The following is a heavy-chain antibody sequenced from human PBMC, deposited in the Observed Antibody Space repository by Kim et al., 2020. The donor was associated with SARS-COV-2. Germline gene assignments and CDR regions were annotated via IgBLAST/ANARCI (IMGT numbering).Heavy chain of an antibody. V-gene: IGHV3-23*01. J-gene: IGHJ6*02. Sequence: GGSLRLSCAASGFTFSSYAMSWVRQAPGKGLEWVSAISGSGGSTYYADSVKGRFTISRDNSKNTLYLQMNSLRAEDTAVYYCAKGGGRLFYYYYVMDVWGQGTTVTVSS. CDR1: GFTFSSYA. CDR2: ISGSGGST. CDR3: AKGGGRLFYYYYVMDV. D-gene: IGHD3-16*01.